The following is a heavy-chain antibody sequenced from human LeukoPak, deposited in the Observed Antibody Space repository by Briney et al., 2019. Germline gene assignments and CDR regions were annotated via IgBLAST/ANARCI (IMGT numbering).Heavy chain of an antibody. Sequence: PSQTLSLTCAVSGSSISSGGYSWSWVRQPPGEGLEWVGYIYHSGTTYYNPSLQSRVTISLDRSKNQFSLKLSSMTAADTAVYYCASGNTGYDRDAFDIWGQGTMVTVSS. V-gene: IGHV4-30-2*01. CDR1: GSSISSGGYS. D-gene: IGHD5-12*01. CDR3: ASGNTGYDRDAFDI. J-gene: IGHJ3*02. CDR2: IYHSGTT.